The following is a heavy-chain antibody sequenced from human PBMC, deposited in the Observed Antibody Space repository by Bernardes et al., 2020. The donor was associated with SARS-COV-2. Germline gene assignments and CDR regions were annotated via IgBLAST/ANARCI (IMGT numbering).Heavy chain of an antibody. Sequence: GGSLRLSCAASGFTFSSYAMSWVRQAPGKGLEWVSAISYDGSNKYYADSVKGRFTISRDNSKNTLYLQMNSLRAEDTAVYYCASISESSPGYWGQGTLVTVSS. V-gene: IGHV3-30*03. CDR3: ASISESSPGY. J-gene: IGHJ4*02. CDR1: GFTFSSYA. CDR2: ISYDGSNK. D-gene: IGHD1-26*01.